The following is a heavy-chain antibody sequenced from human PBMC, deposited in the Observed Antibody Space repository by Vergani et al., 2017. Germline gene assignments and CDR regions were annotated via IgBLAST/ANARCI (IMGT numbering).Heavy chain of an antibody. CDR3: ARSIGYCAGATCRAYYFDH. CDR1: GYIFKNYY. CDR2: LNPTTGHT. V-gene: IGHV1-46*02. Sequence: VQLVQSGAEVRKPGASVTVSCTASGYIFKNYYIHWLRQAPGQAFEWMGILNPTTGHTTSAQKFMGRVDMTRDPSTDTSTRTVQMTLSSLRSEDTAVXYCARSIGYCAGATCRAYYFDHWCQGTRVTVSS. D-gene: IGHD2-21*01. J-gene: IGHJ5*02.